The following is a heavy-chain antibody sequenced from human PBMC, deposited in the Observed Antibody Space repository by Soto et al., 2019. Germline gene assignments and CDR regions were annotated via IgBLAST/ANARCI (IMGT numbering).Heavy chain of an antibody. Sequence: QLHLVQSGAVVKKPGASVTVSCSASGYPVTAYYMHWVRQAPGRGLEWMGGINPATGAAKYTQTFQGRVTMARDTSTSTVFMELSGLNSEDTAGFYCARGGGVGVAGSAAFDMWGQGTLVTVSS. J-gene: IGHJ3*02. CDR3: ARGGGVGVAGSAAFDM. CDR1: GYPVTAYY. CDR2: INPATGAA. V-gene: IGHV1-2*02. D-gene: IGHD3-3*01.